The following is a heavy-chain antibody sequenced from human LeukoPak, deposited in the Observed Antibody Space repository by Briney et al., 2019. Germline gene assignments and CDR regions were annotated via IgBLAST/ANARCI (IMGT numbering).Heavy chain of an antibody. CDR3: VRRLFGEPRVDY. V-gene: IGHV4-39*01. Sequence: SETLSLTCTVSGGSIDSSTYYWGWIRQPPGKGLEWIGSISYSGSTSYNPSLKSRVTISVDTSKNQFSLKLSSVTAADTAVYYCVRRLFGEPRVDYWGQGTLVTVSA. J-gene: IGHJ4*02. CDR2: ISYSGST. D-gene: IGHD3-10*01. CDR1: GGSIDSSTYY.